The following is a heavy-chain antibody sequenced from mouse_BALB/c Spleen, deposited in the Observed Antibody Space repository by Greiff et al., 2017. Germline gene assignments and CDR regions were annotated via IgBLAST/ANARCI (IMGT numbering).Heavy chain of an antibody. CDR2: INPSTGYT. CDR1: GYTFTSYW. Sequence: QVQLQQSGAELAKPGASVKMSCKASGYTFTSYWMHWVKQRPGQGLEWIGYINPSTGYTEYNQKFKDKATLTADKSSTTAYMQLSSLTSEDSSVYYFAREGGGWFAYWGQGTLVTVSA. CDR3: AREGGGWFAY. J-gene: IGHJ3*01. V-gene: IGHV1-7*01.